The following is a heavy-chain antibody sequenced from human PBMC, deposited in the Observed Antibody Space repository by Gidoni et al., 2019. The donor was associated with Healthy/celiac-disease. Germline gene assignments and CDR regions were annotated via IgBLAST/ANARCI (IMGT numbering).Heavy chain of an antibody. D-gene: IGHD3-3*01. CDR1: GGSFSGYY. CDR2: INHSGST. Sequence: ETLSLTCAVYGGSFSGYYWSWIRQPPGKGLEWIGEINHSGSTNYNPSLKSRVTISVDTSKNQFSLKLSSVTAADTAVYYCARGSFWSGYAASYGMDVWGQGTTVTVSS. V-gene: IGHV4-34*01. CDR3: ARGSFWSGYAASYGMDV. J-gene: IGHJ6*02.